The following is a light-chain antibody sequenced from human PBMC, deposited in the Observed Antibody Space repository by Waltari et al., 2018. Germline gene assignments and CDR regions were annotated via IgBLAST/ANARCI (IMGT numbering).Light chain of an antibody. CDR3: QQYKSRSQT. Sequence: DVQMTQSPSTLAASVGDTVTITCRASEYISTSLAWHQQKPGKAPNLLFDKASTLDIGVSSRFSGSGSGTEFTLTISSLQPDYFATYHCQQYKSRSQTFGQGTKVEIK. CDR1: EYISTS. CDR2: KAS. J-gene: IGKJ1*01. V-gene: IGKV1-5*03.